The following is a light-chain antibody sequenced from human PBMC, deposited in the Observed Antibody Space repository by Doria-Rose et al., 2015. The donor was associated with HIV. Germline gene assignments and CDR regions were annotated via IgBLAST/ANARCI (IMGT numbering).Light chain of an antibody. V-gene: IGKV3-20*01. CDR1: QRFSSTY. CDR2: DGS. J-gene: IGKJ1*01. CDR3: HQYGPSWT. Sequence: EIVMTQSPGTLSLSPRERATLSCRASQRFSSTYLAWYQQKPGPAPSLLIYDGSTRATGIPDRFSASGSGTDFTLTINRLEPEDFALYYCHQYGPSWTFGQGTKVEI.